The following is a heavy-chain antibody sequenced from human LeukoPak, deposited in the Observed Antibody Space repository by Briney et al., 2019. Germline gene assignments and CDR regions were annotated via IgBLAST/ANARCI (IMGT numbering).Heavy chain of an antibody. D-gene: IGHD4-17*01. Sequence: QPGGSLRLSCAASGFTVSSNYMNWVRQAPGKGLEWVSIIYSGGTTYYADSVKGRFTISRDNSKNTLYLQMNSLRAEDTAVYYCARVLWNGDYPRFDYWGQGTLVTVSS. CDR3: ARVLWNGDYPRFDY. CDR2: IYSGGTT. V-gene: IGHV3-53*01. CDR1: GFTVSSNY. J-gene: IGHJ4*02.